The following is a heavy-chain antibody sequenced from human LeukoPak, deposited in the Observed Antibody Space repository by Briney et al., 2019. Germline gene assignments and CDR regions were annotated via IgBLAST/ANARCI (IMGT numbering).Heavy chain of an antibody. CDR3: TRHPFMSPFVY. CDR1: GGSVSGYY. J-gene: IGHJ4*02. CDR2: IYHTGHT. V-gene: IGHV4-59*08. Sequence: SETLSLTCTVSGGSVSGYYWSWIRQPPGGGLEWIGYIYHTGHTHYNASLKGRVTMSMDTSQSQISLRMSSMTAADTAVYYCTRHPFMSPFVYWGQGTLVTVSS. D-gene: IGHD3-10*02.